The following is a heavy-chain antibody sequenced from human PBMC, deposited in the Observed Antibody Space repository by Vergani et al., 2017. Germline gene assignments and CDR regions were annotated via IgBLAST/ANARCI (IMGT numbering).Heavy chain of an antibody. CDR1: GDSFSSYA. CDR3: ARVAPSNSEVTPTAFDV. V-gene: IGHV1-69*04. Sequence: QVQLVQSGTEVKKPGSAVKVACKASGDSFSSYAISWVRQAPGQGLEWMGRIIPVLGKTKYAQDFQGRLTITADTSTSTAYMELTSLRSQDTAVYFCARVAPSNSEVTPTAFDVWGQGTMVTVSS. D-gene: IGHD1-1*01. CDR2: IIPVLGKT. J-gene: IGHJ3*01.